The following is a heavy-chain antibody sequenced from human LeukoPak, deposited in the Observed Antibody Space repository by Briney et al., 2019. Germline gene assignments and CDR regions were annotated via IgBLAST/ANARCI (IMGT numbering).Heavy chain of an antibody. CDR1: GGSISDSSYF. J-gene: IGHJ5*02. D-gene: IGHD2-15*01. CDR2: IYYSGNT. Sequence: SETLSLTCTVSGGSISDSSYFWGWIRQPPGKGLEWIGNIYYSGNTYYNLSLKSRVIISVDTSKNQFSLKLSSVTAADTAVYYCARQGIYCSGSTCYSGVANWFDPWGQGTLVTVSS. V-gene: IGHV4-39*01. CDR3: ARQGIYCSGSTCYSGVANWFDP.